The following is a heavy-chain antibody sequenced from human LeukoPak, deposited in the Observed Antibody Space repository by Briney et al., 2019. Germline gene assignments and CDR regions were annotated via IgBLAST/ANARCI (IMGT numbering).Heavy chain of an antibody. J-gene: IGHJ4*02. D-gene: IGHD1-26*01. CDR2: INPNSGGT. CDR1: GYTFTGYY. V-gene: IGHV1-2*02. CDR3: ARGRRILVGDTNAGDFFDY. Sequence: GASVKVSCKASGYTFTGYYMHWVRQAPGQGLEWMGWINPNSGGTNYAQKFQGRVTMTRDTSISTAYIQLSRLTSDDTAVYYCARGRRILVGDTNAGDFFDYWGQGTLVTVSS.